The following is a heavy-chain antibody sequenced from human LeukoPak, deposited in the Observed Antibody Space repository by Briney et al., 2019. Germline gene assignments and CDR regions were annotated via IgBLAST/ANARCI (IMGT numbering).Heavy chain of an antibody. J-gene: IGHJ4*02. CDR1: GFTFSSYG. V-gene: IGHV3-30*18. D-gene: IGHD6-13*01. Sequence: PGGSLRLSCAAYGFTFSSYGMHWVRQAPGKGLEWVAVISYDGSNKYYADSVKGRFTISRDNSKNTLYLQMNSLRAEDTAVYYCAKDQEQQLRDWGQGTLVTVSS. CDR2: ISYDGSNK. CDR3: AKDQEQQLRD.